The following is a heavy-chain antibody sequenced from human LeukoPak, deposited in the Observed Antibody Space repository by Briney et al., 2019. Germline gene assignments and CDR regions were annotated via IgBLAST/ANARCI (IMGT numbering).Heavy chain of an antibody. D-gene: IGHD2-8*02. CDR1: GGSISSYY. CDR3: ARVPLYWQDPFDF. CDR2: IYYSGST. V-gene: IGHV4-59*12. Sequence: PSETLSLTCTVSGGSISSYYWSWIRQPPGKGLEWIGYIYYSGSTNYDPSLKSRVTISADTSKNQFALELTSVTAADTAMYYCARVPLYWQDPFDFWGQGTLVTVSS. J-gene: IGHJ4*02.